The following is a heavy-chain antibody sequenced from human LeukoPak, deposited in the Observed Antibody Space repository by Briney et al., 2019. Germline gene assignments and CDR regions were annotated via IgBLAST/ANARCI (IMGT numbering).Heavy chain of an antibody. Sequence: ASVKVSCKVSGYRLSALSMHWVRQAPGRGLEWMGGFGPEDGKTVLALKFQGRVILTEDTSAGSAYMEVSRLRSEDTAVCYCVASSPYNWKTHDYWGQGTLVTVSS. V-gene: IGHV1-24*01. D-gene: IGHD1-1*01. CDR3: VASSPYNWKTHDY. CDR1: GYRLSALS. CDR2: FGPEDGKT. J-gene: IGHJ4*02.